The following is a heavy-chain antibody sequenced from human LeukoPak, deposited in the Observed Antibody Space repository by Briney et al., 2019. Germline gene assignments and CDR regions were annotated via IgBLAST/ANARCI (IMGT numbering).Heavy chain of an antibody. CDR1: GFTFRRYA. CDR2: ISARGGST. Sequence: GGSLRLSCAASGFTFRRYAMSWVRQAPGKGREWVSDISARGGSTYYADSVKGRFTISRDKSKNTLYLQMNSLRAEDTAVYYCAKVPSTVTTKFGYWGQGTLVTVSS. V-gene: IGHV3-23*01. CDR3: AKVPSTVTTKFGY. J-gene: IGHJ4*02. D-gene: IGHD4-17*01.